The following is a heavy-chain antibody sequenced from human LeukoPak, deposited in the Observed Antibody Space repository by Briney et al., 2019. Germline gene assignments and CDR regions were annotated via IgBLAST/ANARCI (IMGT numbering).Heavy chain of an antibody. D-gene: IGHD3-22*01. CDR1: GFTFSSYA. V-gene: IGHV3-30*04. J-gene: IGHJ4*02. CDR3: ARPGGPYYYDSSGYPY. CDR2: ISYDGSNK. Sequence: GGSLRLSCAASGFTFSSYAMHWVRQAPGKGLEWVAVISYDGSNKYYADSVKGRFTISRDNSKNTLYLQMNSLRAEDTAVYYCARPGGPYYYDSSGYPYWGQGTLVTVSS.